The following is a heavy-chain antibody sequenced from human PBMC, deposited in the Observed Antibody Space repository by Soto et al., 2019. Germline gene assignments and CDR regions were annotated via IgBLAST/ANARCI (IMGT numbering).Heavy chain of an antibody. CDR3: VRAARDGYNFYGRGAFDI. CDR1: GGSISSYY. J-gene: IGHJ3*02. CDR2: IYYSGST. V-gene: IGHV4-59*01. D-gene: IGHD5-12*01. Sequence: SETLSLTCTVSGGSISSYYWSWIRQPPGKGLEWIGYIYYSGSTNYNPSLKSRVTISVDTSKNQFSLKLSSVTAADTAVYYCVRAARDGYNFYGRGAFDIWGQGTMVTVSS.